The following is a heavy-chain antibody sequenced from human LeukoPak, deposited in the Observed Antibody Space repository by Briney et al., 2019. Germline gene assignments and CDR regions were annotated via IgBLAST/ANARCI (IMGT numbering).Heavy chain of an antibody. J-gene: IGHJ3*02. V-gene: IGHV3-7*01. Sequence: GGSLRLSCAASGFTFSSYWMSWVRQAPGKGLEWVANIKQDGSEKYYVDSVKGRFTISRDNAKNSLYLQMNSLRAEDTAVYYCARGADSGAKIDYYDSSREMSDIWGQGTMVTVSS. CDR3: ARGADSGAKIDYYDSSREMSDI. CDR2: IKQDGSEK. D-gene: IGHD3-22*01. CDR1: GFTFSSYW.